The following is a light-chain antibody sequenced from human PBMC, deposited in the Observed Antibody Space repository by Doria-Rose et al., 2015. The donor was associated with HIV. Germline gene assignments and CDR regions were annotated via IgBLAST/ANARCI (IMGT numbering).Light chain of an antibody. CDR3: QQYYSHPPT. CDR1: QDISNY. CDR2: AAS. J-gene: IGKJ1*01. V-gene: IGKV1-8*01. Sequence: AIRMTQSPSSLSASTGDRVTITCRASQDISNYLAWYQQKPGKAPKLLIYAASTLQSGVPSRFSGSGSGTDFTLTISYLQSEDFATYYCQQYYSHPPTFGQGTKVEVK.